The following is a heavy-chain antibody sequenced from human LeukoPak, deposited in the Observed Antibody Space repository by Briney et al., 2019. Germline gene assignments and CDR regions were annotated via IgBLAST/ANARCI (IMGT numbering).Heavy chain of an antibody. V-gene: IGHV1-69*06. Sequence: VASVKVSCKASGGTFSSYAISWVRQAPGQGLEWMGGIIPIFGTANYAQKFRGRVTITADKSTRTAYMELSSLRSEDTAVYYCAQIFRFGERPFDYWGQGTLVTVSS. CDR1: GGTFSSYA. D-gene: IGHD3-10*01. CDR2: IIPIFGTA. J-gene: IGHJ4*02. CDR3: AQIFRFGERPFDY.